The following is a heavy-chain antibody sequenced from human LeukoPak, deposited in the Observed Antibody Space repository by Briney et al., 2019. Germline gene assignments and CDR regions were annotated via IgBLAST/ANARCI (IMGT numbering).Heavy chain of an antibody. CDR1: GCTFTSYG. CDR3: AAVRELLREAASYTWFAP. CDR2: ISAYIGNT. J-gene: IGHJ5*02. Sequence: SVKVSCKASGCTFTSYGISWLRQAPGQGPEWIGGISAYIGNTNYAQKLQRRVTMTTDTSTSTAYIKLRSLRSDDTAAYSCAAVRELLREAASYTWFAPWGQGTLVTVSS. D-gene: IGHD1-26*01. V-gene: IGHV1-18*01.